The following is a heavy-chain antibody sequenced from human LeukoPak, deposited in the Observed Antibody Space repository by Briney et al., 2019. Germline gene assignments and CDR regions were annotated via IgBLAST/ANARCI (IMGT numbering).Heavy chain of an antibody. J-gene: IGHJ4*02. CDR1: GYTFTGYY. Sequence: ASVKVSCKASGYTFTGYYMHWVRQAPGQGLEWVGWINPNSGATNYAQKFQGRVTMTRDTSISTAYMILSSLTSDDTAVFYCARGTGEGYSYGRYFFDYWGQGTLVTVSS. D-gene: IGHD5-18*01. CDR3: ARGTGEGYSYGRYFFDY. CDR2: INPNSGAT. V-gene: IGHV1-2*02.